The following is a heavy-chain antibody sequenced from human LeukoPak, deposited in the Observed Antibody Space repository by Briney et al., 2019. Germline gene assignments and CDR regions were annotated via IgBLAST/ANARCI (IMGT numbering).Heavy chain of an antibody. J-gene: IGHJ4*02. CDR2: ISPSDNGI. CDR1: GFTFSSYA. CDR3: ARGKSGYCSGGSCRHYFDY. V-gene: IGHV3-48*03. D-gene: IGHD2-15*01. Sequence: GGSLRLSCVASGFTFSSYAMSWVRQAPGKGLEWVSYISPSDNGIYYADSVEGRFTISSDNAKNSLYLQMNSLRAEDTAVYYCARGKSGYCSGGSCRHYFDYWGQGTLVTVSS.